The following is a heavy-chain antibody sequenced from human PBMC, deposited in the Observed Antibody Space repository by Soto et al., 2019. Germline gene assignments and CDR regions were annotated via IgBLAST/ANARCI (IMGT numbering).Heavy chain of an antibody. CDR1: GGSVSSGNYF. J-gene: IGHJ6*02. V-gene: IGHV4-61*01. Sequence: SETLSLTCTVSGGSVSSGNYFWSWIRQPPGKGLEWIGYIHSSGSTNYNPSLKSRVTISADTSRNLFSLKLTSVTAADTAVYYCAILTKPTAVTTAFRGGYGLDFWGRGTTVTVSS. CDR2: IHSSGST. D-gene: IGHD4-17*01. CDR3: AILTKPTAVTTAFRGGYGLDF.